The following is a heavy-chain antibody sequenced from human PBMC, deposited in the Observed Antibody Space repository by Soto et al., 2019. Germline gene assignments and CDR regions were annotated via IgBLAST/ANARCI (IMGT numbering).Heavy chain of an antibody. V-gene: IGHV4-30-4*01. CDR2: IYYSGST. D-gene: IGHD3-22*01. CDR1: GGSISSGDYY. Sequence: SETLSLTCTVSGGSISSGDYYWSWIRQPPGKGLEWIGYIYYSGSTYYNPSLKSRVTISVDTSKNQFSLKLSSVTAADTAVYYCAREKFGGSGYPYFDYWGQGTLVTVSS. J-gene: IGHJ4*02. CDR3: AREKFGGSGYPYFDY.